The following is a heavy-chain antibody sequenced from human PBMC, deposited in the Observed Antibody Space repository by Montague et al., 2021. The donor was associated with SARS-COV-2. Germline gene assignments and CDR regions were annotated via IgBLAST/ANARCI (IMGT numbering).Heavy chain of an antibody. J-gene: IGHJ6*02. Sequence: FLRPSCAASGFTFTDYFMFWSRQAPGKGLEWISYISASGTDIYYADSVKGRFTISRDNAKNSLYLQMNSLRAEDTAVYYCARDIHTSSREGVDVWGQGTTVTVSS. CDR2: ISASGTDI. D-gene: IGHD6-13*01. CDR3: ARDIHTSSREGVDV. V-gene: IGHV3-11*01. CDR1: GFTFTDYF.